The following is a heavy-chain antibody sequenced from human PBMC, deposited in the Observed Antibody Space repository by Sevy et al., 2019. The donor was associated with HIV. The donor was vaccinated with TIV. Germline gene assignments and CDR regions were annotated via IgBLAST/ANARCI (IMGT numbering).Heavy chain of an antibody. J-gene: IGHJ4*02. CDR3: ARQAAGTRGFDY. V-gene: IGHV4-39*01. CDR2: IYYSGST. CDR1: GGSISSSSYY. D-gene: IGHD6-25*01. Sequence: SETLSLTCTVSGGSISSSSYYWGWIRQPPGKGLEWIGSIYYSGSTYYNPSLKSRVTISVDTSKNQFSLKLSSVTAAETAVYYCARQAAGTRGFDYWGQGTLVTVSS.